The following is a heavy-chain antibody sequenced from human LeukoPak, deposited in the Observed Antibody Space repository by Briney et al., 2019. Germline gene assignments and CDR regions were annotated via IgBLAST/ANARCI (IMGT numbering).Heavy chain of an antibody. V-gene: IGHV1-2*02. J-gene: IGHJ4*02. CDR1: GYTFTGYH. CDR2: IKPYSGGT. CDR3: ARDLEGYYYGSGNYPQ. Sequence: ASVKVSCKASGYTFTGYHLHWVRQAPGQGLEWMGRIKPYSGGTNYAQKFQGRVSMTRDTSISTAYMELSSLTSDDTAVYYCARDLEGYYYGSGNYPQWGQGTLVTVSS. D-gene: IGHD3-10*01.